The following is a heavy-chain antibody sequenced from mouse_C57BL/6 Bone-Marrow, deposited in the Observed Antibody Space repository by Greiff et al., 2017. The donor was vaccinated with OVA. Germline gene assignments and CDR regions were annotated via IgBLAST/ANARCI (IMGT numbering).Heavy chain of an antibody. J-gene: IGHJ4*01. D-gene: IGHD1-1*01. CDR3: ARDITTVPYYAMDY. CDR1: GYTFTGYW. V-gene: IGHV1-9*01. Sequence: VHLVESGAELMKPGASVKLSCKATGYTFTGYWIGEILPGSGSTNYNEKFKGKATFTADTSSNTAYMQLSSLTTEDSAIYYCARDITTVPYYAMDYWGQGTSVTVSS. CDR2: ILPGSGST.